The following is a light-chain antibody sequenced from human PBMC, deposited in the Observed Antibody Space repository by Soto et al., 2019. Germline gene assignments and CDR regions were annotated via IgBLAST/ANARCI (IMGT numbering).Light chain of an antibody. J-gene: IGKJ4*01. V-gene: IGKV3-20*01. CDR3: QQAYSFPLT. CDR1: QSVSSGY. CDR2: GAS. Sequence: EIVLTQSPGTLSLSPGDGATLSCRASQSVSSGYLAWYQQKPGQAPRLLIYGASRRATGIPDRFSGSGSGTDFTLSISRLEPEDFATYYCQQAYSFPLTFGGGTKVEMK.